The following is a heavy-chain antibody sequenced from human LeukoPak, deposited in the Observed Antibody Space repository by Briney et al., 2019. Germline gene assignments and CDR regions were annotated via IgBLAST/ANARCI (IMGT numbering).Heavy chain of an antibody. CDR1: GGSISSYY. J-gene: IGHJ4*02. Sequence: SETLSLTCTVSGGSISSYYWSWVRQPPGKGLEWIGEIYHSGSTNYSPSLKSRVTISVDKSKNQFSLKLSSVTAADTAVYYCARGSIVGATFPDFWGQGTLVTVSS. CDR3: ARGSIVGATFPDF. V-gene: IGHV4-59*12. CDR2: IYHSGST. D-gene: IGHD1-26*01.